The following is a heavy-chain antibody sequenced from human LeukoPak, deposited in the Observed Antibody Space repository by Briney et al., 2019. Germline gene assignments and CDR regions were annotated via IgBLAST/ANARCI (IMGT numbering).Heavy chain of an antibody. D-gene: IGHD2-2*01. J-gene: IGHJ4*02. CDR2: INNDGTAT. CDR1: GFTFSAYW. CDR3: AGPMGPATIFGFDY. V-gene: IGHV3-74*01. Sequence: GGSLRLSCAASGFTFSAYWMHWVRQVPGKGLVWVSRINNDGTATFFADSVKGRFTISRDNAKNSLYLQMNSLRAEDTAVYYCAGPMGPATIFGFDYWGQGTLVTVSS.